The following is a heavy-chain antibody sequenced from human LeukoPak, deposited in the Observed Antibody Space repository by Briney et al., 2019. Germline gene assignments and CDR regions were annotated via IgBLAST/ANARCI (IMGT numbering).Heavy chain of an antibody. CDR1: GFTFSSYS. CDR3: ARSSGSYYGDYYYGMDV. J-gene: IGHJ6*02. V-gene: IGHV3-48*04. Sequence: PGGSLRLSCAASGFTFSSYSMNWVRQAPGKGLEWVSYISSSGSTIYYADSVKGRFTISRDNAKNSLYLQMNSLRAEDTAVYYCARSSGSYYGDYYYGMDVWGQGTTVTVSS. D-gene: IGHD1-26*01. CDR2: ISSSGSTI.